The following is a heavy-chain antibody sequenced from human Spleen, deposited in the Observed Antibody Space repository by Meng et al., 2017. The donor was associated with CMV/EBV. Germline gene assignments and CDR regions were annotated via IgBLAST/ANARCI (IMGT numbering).Heavy chain of an antibody. V-gene: IGHV3-30-3*01. CDR1: GFTFSSYA. CDR3: ARAIKHYYGSGSSTYYYYYGMDV. D-gene: IGHD3-10*01. J-gene: IGHJ6*02. Sequence: GGSLRLSCAASGFTFSSYAMHWVRQAPGKGLEWVAVISYDGSNKYYADSVKGRFTISRGNSKNTLYLQMNSLRAEDTAVYYCARAIKHYYGSGSSTYYYYYGMDVWGQGTTVTVSS. CDR2: ISYDGSNK.